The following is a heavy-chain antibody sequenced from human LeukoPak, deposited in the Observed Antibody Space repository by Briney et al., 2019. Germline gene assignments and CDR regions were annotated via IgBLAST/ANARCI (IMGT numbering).Heavy chain of an antibody. CDR1: GYTFTSYG. V-gene: IGHV1-18*01. Sequence: ASVKVSCKASGYTFTSYGISWVRQAPGQGREWMGWISAYNGNTNYAQKLQGRVTMTTDTSTSTAYMELRSLRSDDTAVYYCARQEVYCSSTSCWRYFDYWGQGTLVTVSS. CDR2: ISAYNGNT. D-gene: IGHD2-2*01. J-gene: IGHJ4*02. CDR3: ARQEVYCSSTSCWRYFDY.